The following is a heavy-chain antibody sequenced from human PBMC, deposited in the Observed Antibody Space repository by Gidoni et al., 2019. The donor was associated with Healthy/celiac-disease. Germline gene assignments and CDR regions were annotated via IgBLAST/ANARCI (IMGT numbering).Heavy chain of an antibody. CDR3: ARSTYYDSAVLDY. Sequence: QVQLQQWGAGLLKPSETLSLTCAVYGGSFSGYYWSWIRQPPGKGLEWIGEINHSGSTNYNPSLKSRVTISVDTSKNQFSLKLSSVTAADTAVYYCARSTYYDSAVLDYWGQGTLVTVSS. CDR2: INHSGST. D-gene: IGHD3-3*01. CDR1: GGSFSGYY. V-gene: IGHV4-34*01. J-gene: IGHJ4*02.